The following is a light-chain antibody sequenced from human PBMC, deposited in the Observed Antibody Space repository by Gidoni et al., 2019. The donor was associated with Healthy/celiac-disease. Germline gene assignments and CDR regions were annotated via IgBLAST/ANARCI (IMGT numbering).Light chain of an antibody. V-gene: IGKV3-20*01. Sequence: EIVLTQSPGTLSLSPGERATLSCRASQSVTSSYLAWYQQKPGQAPRLLIYGASNRATGIPDRFSGSGSGTDFTLTISRLEPEDFAVYYCQQYGSSPGTFGGXTKVEIK. J-gene: IGKJ4*01. CDR1: QSVTSSY. CDR3: QQYGSSPGT. CDR2: GAS.